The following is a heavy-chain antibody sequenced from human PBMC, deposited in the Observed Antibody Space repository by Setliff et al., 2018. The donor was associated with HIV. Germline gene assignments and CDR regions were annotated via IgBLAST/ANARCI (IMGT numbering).Heavy chain of an antibody. V-gene: IGHV4-38-2*01. Sequence: ASETLSLTCAVSGYSISSGYYWGWIRQPPGKGLEWIGNIYHSGSAYYNPSLKSRVTISVDTSKNQFSLKLDSVTAADTAVYYCARRRDYCSGGSCQIFDYWGQETLVTVSS. CDR3: ARRRDYCSGGSCQIFDY. CDR1: GYSISSGYY. J-gene: IGHJ4*02. D-gene: IGHD2-15*01. CDR2: IYHSGSA.